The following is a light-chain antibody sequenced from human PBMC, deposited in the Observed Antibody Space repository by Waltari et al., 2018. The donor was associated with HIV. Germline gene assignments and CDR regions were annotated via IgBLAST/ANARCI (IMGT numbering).Light chain of an antibody. Sequence: SYEVTQPPSVSVSPGQTASITCSGDKLGDKNVCWYQQKPGQPPVLVIYQDKKRPSGIPERFSGSKSGNTATLTISGTQALDEGDYYCQAWDIGSVVFGGGTKVTVL. CDR2: QDK. J-gene: IGLJ3*02. CDR1: KLGDKN. CDR3: QAWDIGSVV. V-gene: IGLV3-1*01.